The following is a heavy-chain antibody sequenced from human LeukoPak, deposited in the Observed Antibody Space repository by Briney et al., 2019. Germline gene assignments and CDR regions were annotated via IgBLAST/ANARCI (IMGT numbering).Heavy chain of an antibody. CDR3: AKEDFWSGYYY. CDR1: GFTFDDYG. J-gene: IGHJ4*02. V-gene: IGHV3-23*01. Sequence: GGSLRLSCAASGFTFDDYGMSWVRQAPGKGLEWVSGISGSGGSTYYADSVKGRFTISRDNSKNTLYLQMNSLRAEDTAVYYCAKEDFWSGYYYWGQGTLVTVSS. D-gene: IGHD3-3*01. CDR2: ISGSGGST.